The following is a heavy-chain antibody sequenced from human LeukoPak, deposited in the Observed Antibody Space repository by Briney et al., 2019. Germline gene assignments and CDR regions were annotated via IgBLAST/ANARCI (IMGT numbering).Heavy chain of an antibody. CDR3: ARDYAGFNAFDI. J-gene: IGHJ3*02. CDR1: GFTFSSYA. CDR2: ISYDGSNK. D-gene: IGHD3-16*01. Sequence: SLRLSCAASGFTFSSYAMHWVRQAPGKGLEWVAVISYDGSNKYYADSVKGRFTISRDNSKNTLYLQVNSLRAEDTAVYYCARDYAGFNAFDIWGQGTMVTVSS. V-gene: IGHV3-30-3*01.